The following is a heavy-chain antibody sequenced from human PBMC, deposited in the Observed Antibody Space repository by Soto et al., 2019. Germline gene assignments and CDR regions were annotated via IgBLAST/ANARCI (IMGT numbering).Heavy chain of an antibody. V-gene: IGHV4-59*01. CDR3: ARRPFRRGFDL. D-gene: IGHD6-6*01. Sequence: SETLSLTCVVSGGSLSSYYWSWIRQPPGKGLEWIGYIYYSGSTNYNPSLKSRATISVDTSKNQFSLKLSSVTAADTAVYYCARRPFRRGFDLWGQGTLVTVSS. CDR1: GGSLSSYY. CDR2: IYYSGST. J-gene: IGHJ5*02.